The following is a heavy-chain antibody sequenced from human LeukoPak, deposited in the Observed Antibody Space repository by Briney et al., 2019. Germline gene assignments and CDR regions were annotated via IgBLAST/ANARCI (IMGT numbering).Heavy chain of an antibody. J-gene: IGHJ6*03. CDR1: GFTYSTYG. V-gene: IGHV3-21*01. CDR3: ARERDYYGAGFYYMDV. D-gene: IGHD3-10*01. Sequence: PGGSLRLSCAASGFTYSTYGMNWVRQAPGKGLEWVSSVSGSGDSTYYADSVKGRFTISRDNAKNSLYLQMNSLRAEDTAVYYCARERDYYGAGFYYMDVWGKGTTVTISS. CDR2: VSGSGDST.